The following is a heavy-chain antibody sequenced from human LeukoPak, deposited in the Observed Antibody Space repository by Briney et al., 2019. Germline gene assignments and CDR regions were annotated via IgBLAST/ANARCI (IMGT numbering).Heavy chain of an antibody. D-gene: IGHD6-19*01. CDR1: GYTFTSYA. J-gene: IGHJ4*02. V-gene: IGHV1-3*01. Sequence: ASVKVSCKASGYTFTSYAIHWVRQAPGQRLEWMGWINAGTSNRKYSQKFQGRVTITRETSATTAYMELSSLTSEDTAVYYCARVSDDSGWNFDYWGQGTLVTVSS. CDR2: INAGTSNR. CDR3: ARVSDDSGWNFDY.